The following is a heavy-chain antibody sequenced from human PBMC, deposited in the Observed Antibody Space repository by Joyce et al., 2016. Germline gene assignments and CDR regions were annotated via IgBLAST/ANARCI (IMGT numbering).Heavy chain of an antibody. D-gene: IGHD2-15*01. V-gene: IGHV5-51*01. J-gene: IGHJ5*02. Sequence: EVQLVQSGAEVKKPGESLKISCKGSGYRFTNYWIGWVRQMPGKGLEWIGFIYPGDSDTRYSPSFQGHVTIAADKSISTAYLQWSSLRASDTATYYCARLVVVDATWFDPWGQGTLVTVSS. CDR1: GYRFTNYW. CDR2: IYPGDSDT. CDR3: ARLVVVDATWFDP.